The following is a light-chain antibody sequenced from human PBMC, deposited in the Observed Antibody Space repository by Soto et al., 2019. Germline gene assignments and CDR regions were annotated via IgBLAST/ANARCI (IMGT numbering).Light chain of an antibody. CDR1: GRDIGAYDY. Sequence: QSALTQPASVSGSPGQSITISCTGSGRDIGAYDYVSWYQQHPGKAPKLLIYGVKNRPSGVSYRFSASKSAFTASLTISGLQAEDEAHYYCSSYTTSYFYVFGPGTQRTVL. CDR2: GVK. CDR3: SSYTTSYFYV. J-gene: IGLJ7*01. V-gene: IGLV2-14*01.